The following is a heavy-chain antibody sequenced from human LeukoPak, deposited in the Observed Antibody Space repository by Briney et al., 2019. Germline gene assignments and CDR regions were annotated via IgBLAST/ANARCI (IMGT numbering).Heavy chain of an antibody. CDR2: IIPIFGTA. D-gene: IGHD5-18*01. Sequence: SVKVSCKASGGTFSSCAISWVRQAPGQGLEWMGGIIPIFGTANYAQKFQGRVTITTDESTSTAYMELSSLRSEDTAVYYCARSSSGYSYGAQFDYWGQGTLVTVSS. V-gene: IGHV1-69*05. CDR1: GGTFSSCA. J-gene: IGHJ4*02. CDR3: ARSSSGYSYGAQFDY.